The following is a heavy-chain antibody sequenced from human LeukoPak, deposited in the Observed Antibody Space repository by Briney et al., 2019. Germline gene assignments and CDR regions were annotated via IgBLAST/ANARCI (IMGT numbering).Heavy chain of an antibody. V-gene: IGHV3-23*01. J-gene: IGHJ3*02. CDR1: GFTFGSYA. D-gene: IGHD1-1*01. CDR2: ISGSGDST. CDR3: ARDERYAFDI. Sequence: EPGGSLRLSCAASGFTFGSYAMSWVRQAPGKGLEWVSAISGSGDSTFYADSVKGRFTISRDNSKNTLYLQMNSLRAEDTAVYYCARDERYAFDIWGQGTMVTVSS.